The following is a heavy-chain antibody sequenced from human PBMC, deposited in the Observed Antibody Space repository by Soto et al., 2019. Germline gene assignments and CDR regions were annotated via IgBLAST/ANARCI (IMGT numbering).Heavy chain of an antibody. V-gene: IGHV4-4*02. CDR1: GGSISSSNW. CDR2: IYHGGST. Sequence: SETLSLTCTVSGGSISSSNWWNWVRQPPGKGLEWIGEIYHGGSTNYNPSLKSRVTISVDTSKNQFSLKLSSVTAADTAVYYCARGTLVPAACFDYWGQGTLVTVSS. D-gene: IGHD2-2*01. CDR3: ARGTLVPAACFDY. J-gene: IGHJ4*02.